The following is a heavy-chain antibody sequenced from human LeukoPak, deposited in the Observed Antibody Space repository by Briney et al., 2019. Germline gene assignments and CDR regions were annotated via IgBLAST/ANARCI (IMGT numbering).Heavy chain of an antibody. Sequence: SETLSLTCAVYGGSITGYYWSWIRQTPGRGLEWVGEIHYTGATSYNPSLKSRATISTDTSKNQFSLRLSSVTAADTAVYYCARGNILTGYCFDFWGQGTMVTVSS. J-gene: IGHJ4*03. CDR3: ARGNILTGYCFDF. D-gene: IGHD3-9*01. V-gene: IGHV4-34*01. CDR1: GGSITGYY. CDR2: IHYTGAT.